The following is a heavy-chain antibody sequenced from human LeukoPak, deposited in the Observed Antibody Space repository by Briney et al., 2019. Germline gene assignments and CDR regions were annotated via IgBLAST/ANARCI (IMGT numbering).Heavy chain of an antibody. V-gene: IGHV4-59*11. CDR3: AGGNHHTTGPYYFDY. Sequence: SETLSLTCTVSNGTIRTLYWSWIRQAPGKGLEWIGYFYYTGSTNYNPSLKSRVIMSLDTSESQFSLNLSSVTAADTAVYYCAGGNHHTTGPYYFDYWGPGTLVTVSS. D-gene: IGHD2/OR15-2a*01. CDR1: NGTIRTLY. CDR2: FYYTGST. J-gene: IGHJ4*02.